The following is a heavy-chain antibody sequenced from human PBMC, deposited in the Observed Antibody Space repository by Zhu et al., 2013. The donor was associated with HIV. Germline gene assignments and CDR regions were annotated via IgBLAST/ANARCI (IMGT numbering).Heavy chain of an antibody. D-gene: IGHD4-17*01. V-gene: IGHV4-30-2*01. CDR1: GGSISSGGYS. J-gene: IGHJ3*02. CDR3: ARGHDYGDYSPLDAFDI. CDR2: IYHSGST. Sequence: QVQLQESGPGLVKPSETLSLTCAVSGGSISSGGYSWSWIRQPPGKGLEWIGYIYHSGSTYYNPSLKSRVTISVDRSKNQFSLKLSSVTAADTAVYYCARGHDYGDYSPLDAFDIWGQGTMVTVSS.